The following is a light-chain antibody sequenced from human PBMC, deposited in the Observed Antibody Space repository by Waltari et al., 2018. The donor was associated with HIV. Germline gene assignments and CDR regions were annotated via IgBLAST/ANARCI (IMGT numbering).Light chain of an antibody. J-gene: IGLJ3*02. CDR1: ELPKRD. CDR3: QSTDSSGVYWV. Sequence: SYELTQPPPVSVSPGQPARVTCSGDELPKRDAYWYQQRPGQAPVLLIFRDTERPSGIPERFSSSSSGTTVTLTIRAVQAEDEADYYCQSTDSSGVYWVFGGGTTLTVL. V-gene: IGLV3-25*03. CDR2: RDT.